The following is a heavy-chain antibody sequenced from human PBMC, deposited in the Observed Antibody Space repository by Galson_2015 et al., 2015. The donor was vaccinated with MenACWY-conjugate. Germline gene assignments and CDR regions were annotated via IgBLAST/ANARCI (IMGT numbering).Heavy chain of an antibody. CDR2: SITMFGTT. J-gene: IGHJ6*02. Sequence: SVKVSCKATGGTFSNHAISWVRQAPGQGLEWVGGSITMFGTTYYAQRFQGRVTITADESTRTAYLDLRSLRSEDTAVYYCARDGYSYGFGFSCMDVWGSGATGIVSS. CDR3: ARDGYSYGFGFSCMDV. D-gene: IGHD5-18*01. V-gene: IGHV1-69*13. CDR1: GGTFSNHA.